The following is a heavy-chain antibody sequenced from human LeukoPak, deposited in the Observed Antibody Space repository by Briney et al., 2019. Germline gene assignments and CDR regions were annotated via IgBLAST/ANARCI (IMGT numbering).Heavy chain of an antibody. V-gene: IGHV4-38-2*02. Sequence: SQTLSLTRTVSGYSISSGYYWGWIRQPPGKGLEWIGSIYHSGSTYYNPSLKSRVTISVDTSKNQFSLKLSSVTAADTAVYYCARVTGYSSSWYGVRGWFDPWGQGTLVTVSS. J-gene: IGHJ5*02. D-gene: IGHD6-13*01. CDR3: ARVTGYSSSWYGVRGWFDP. CDR2: IYHSGST. CDR1: GYSISSGYY.